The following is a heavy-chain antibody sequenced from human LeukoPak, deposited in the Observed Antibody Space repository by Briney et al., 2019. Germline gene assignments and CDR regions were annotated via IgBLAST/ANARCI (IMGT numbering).Heavy chain of an antibody. CDR3: ARLITARLEGSYYFDY. Sequence: GGSLRLSCTASGFTFTSYSINWVRQAPGKGLEWVSSIDTISSDIYYADSVRGRFTISRDNAKRSVYLQMNSLRAEDTAVYYCARLITARLEGSYYFDYWGLGTLVTVSS. D-gene: IGHD6-6*01. CDR1: GFTFTSYS. CDR2: IDTISSDI. V-gene: IGHV3-21*01. J-gene: IGHJ4*02.